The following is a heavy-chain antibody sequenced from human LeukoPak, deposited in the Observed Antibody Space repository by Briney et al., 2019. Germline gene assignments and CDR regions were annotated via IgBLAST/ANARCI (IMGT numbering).Heavy chain of an antibody. Sequence: SETLSLTCTVSGGSISSYYWSWILQPAGKGLEGIVRIYTSGSTNYNPSLKRRVTMSVDTSKNQFSLKLSSVTAADTAVYYCARDLIGYYYYMDVWGKGTTVTISS. J-gene: IGHJ6*03. CDR1: GGSISSYY. CDR3: ARDLIGYYYYMDV. D-gene: IGHD2-8*01. CDR2: IYTSGST. V-gene: IGHV4-4*07.